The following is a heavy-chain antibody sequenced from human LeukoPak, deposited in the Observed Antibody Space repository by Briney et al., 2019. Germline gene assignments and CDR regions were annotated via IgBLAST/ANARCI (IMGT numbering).Heavy chain of an antibody. CDR3: ARVTATTPFDY. CDR2: IYYSGNT. D-gene: IGHD1-1*01. V-gene: IGHV4-59*12. CDR1: GGSISSYY. J-gene: IGHJ4*02. Sequence: PSETLSLTCTVSGGSISSYYWSWIRQPPGKGLEWIGYIYYSGNTNYNPSLESRVTISVDKSKNQFSLKLSSVTAADTAVYFCARVTATTPFDYWGQGALVTVSS.